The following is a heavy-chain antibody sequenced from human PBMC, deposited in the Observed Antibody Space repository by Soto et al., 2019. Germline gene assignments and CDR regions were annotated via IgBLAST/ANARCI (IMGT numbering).Heavy chain of an antibody. D-gene: IGHD6-13*01. CDR3: ARGHSSSWYRGGFDS. J-gene: IGHJ4*02. Sequence: SETLSLTCTVSGGSISSYYWSWIRQPPGKGLEWIGYIYYSGSTNYNPSLKSRVTISVDTSKNQFSLKLSSVTAADTAVYYCARGHSSSWYRGGFDSWGQGTLVTVSS. CDR1: GGSISSYY. V-gene: IGHV4-59*01. CDR2: IYYSGST.